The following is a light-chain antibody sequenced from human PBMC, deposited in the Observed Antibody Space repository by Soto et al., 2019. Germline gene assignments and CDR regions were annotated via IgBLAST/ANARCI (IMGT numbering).Light chain of an antibody. CDR1: QTISSW. J-gene: IGKJ1*01. Sequence: IQMTQSPSTLSGSVGDRVTITCRASQTISSWLAWYQQKPGKAPKLLIYKASTLKRGVPSRFSGSGSGTEFTLTISSLQPDDLATYYCQQNNRYPWTFGQGTKVDIK. V-gene: IGKV1-5*03. CDR3: QQNNRYPWT. CDR2: KAS.